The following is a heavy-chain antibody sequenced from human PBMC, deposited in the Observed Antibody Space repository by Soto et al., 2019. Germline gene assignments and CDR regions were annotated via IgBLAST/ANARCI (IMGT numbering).Heavy chain of an antibody. Sequence: LRLSCAASGFTFISYAMSWVRQAPGKGLEWISSISASGSNSYHADSVKGRFTISRDNSINALYLQMNSLRAEDTAVYYCAKEIPTMVRGVISYYFDYWGQGTLVTVSS. CDR3: AKEIPTMVRGVISYYFDY. CDR1: GFTFISYA. D-gene: IGHD3-10*01. V-gene: IGHV3-23*01. J-gene: IGHJ4*02. CDR2: ISASGSNS.